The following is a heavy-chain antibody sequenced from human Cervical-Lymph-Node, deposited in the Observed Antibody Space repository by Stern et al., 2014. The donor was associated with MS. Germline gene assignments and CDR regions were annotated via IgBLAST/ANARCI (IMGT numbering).Heavy chain of an antibody. Sequence: VQLVESGAEVKKPGASVVISCKAAGYSFTGNYIHWLRQAPGQGLEWMGRTNPNSGDSSYALKFQGRVTMTRDTSITTAYMNLNRLGFDDTAVYYCARERGRAGPAMADYWGQGTLVTVSS. CDR1: GYSFTGNY. CDR2: TNPNSGDS. J-gene: IGHJ4*02. CDR3: ARERGRAGPAMADY. V-gene: IGHV1-2*06. D-gene: IGHD5-18*01.